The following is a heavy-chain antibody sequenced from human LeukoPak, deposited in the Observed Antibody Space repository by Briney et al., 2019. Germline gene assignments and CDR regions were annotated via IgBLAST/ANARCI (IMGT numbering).Heavy chain of an antibody. V-gene: IGHV3-53*01. Sequence: GGSLRLSCAASGFTVSSNYMSWVRQAPGKGLEWVSVIYSGGSTYYADSVKGRFTISRDNSKNTLYLQMNSLRAEDTAVYYYARGGYSYGGAFDIWGQGTMVTVSS. CDR3: ARGGYSYGGAFDI. CDR1: GFTVSSNY. J-gene: IGHJ3*02. D-gene: IGHD5-18*01. CDR2: IYSGGST.